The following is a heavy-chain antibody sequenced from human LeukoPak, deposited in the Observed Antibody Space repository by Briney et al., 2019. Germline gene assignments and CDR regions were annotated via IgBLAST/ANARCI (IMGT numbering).Heavy chain of an antibody. CDR2: ISAYNGDT. Sequence: ASVKVSCKASGYTFTSYGISWVRQAPGQGLEWMGWISAYNGDTNSAQKLQDRVTLTTDTSTSTAYVELRSLRSDDTALYYCARGGRALCYGMDVWGQGTTVTVSS. V-gene: IGHV1-18*01. D-gene: IGHD2-15*01. CDR3: ARGGRALCYGMDV. CDR1: GYTFTSYG. J-gene: IGHJ6*02.